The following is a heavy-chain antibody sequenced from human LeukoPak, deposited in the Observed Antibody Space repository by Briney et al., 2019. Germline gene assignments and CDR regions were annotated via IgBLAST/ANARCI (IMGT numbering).Heavy chain of an antibody. CDR1: GYTFMSHG. J-gene: IGHJ3*02. Sequence: GASVKVSCKAYGYTFMSHGISWVRQAPGQGLEWMGWVSGSSSNTNYALRLQGRVTMTTDTSTTTAYMELRSLRSDDTAVYYCARATGTWGHDGFDIWGQGTMVTVSS. D-gene: IGHD3-16*01. V-gene: IGHV1-18*01. CDR3: ARATGTWGHDGFDI. CDR2: VSGSSSNT.